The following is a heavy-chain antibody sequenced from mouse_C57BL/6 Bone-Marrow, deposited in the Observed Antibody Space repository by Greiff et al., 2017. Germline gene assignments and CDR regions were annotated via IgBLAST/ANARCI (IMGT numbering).Heavy chain of an antibody. J-gene: IGHJ2*01. D-gene: IGHD2-4*01. CDR2: IHPNSGST. CDR3: AYEYEGDYYFDY. Sequence: QVQLQQPGAELVKPGASVKLSCKASGYTFTSYWMHWVKQRPGQGLEWIGMIHPNSGSTNYNEKFKSKATLTVDKSSSTAYMQLSSLTSEDSAVYYCAYEYEGDYYFDYWGQGTTLTVSS. CDR1: GYTFTSYW. V-gene: IGHV1-64*01.